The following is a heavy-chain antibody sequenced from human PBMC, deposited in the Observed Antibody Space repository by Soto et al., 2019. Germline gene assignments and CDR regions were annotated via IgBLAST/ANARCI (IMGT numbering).Heavy chain of an antibody. Sequence: SETLSLTCTVSGGSISSGDYYWSWIRQPPGKGLEWIGYIYYSGSTYYNPSLKSRVTISVDTSKNQFSLKLSSVTAADTAVYYCARDINQGILDYWGQGTLVTVSS. CDR1: GGSISSGDYY. J-gene: IGHJ4*02. V-gene: IGHV4-30-4*01. D-gene: IGHD1-20*01. CDR3: ARDINQGILDY. CDR2: IYYSGST.